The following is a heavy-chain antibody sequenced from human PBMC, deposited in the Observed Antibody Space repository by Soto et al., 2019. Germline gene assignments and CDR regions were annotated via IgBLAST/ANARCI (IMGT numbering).Heavy chain of an antibody. CDR1: GFTFSSYS. J-gene: IGHJ6*02. V-gene: IGHV3-48*02. Sequence: PGGSLRLSCAASGFTFSSYSMNWVRQAPGKGLEWVSYISSSSSTIYYADSVKGRFTISRDNAKNSLYLQMNSLRDEDTAVYYCARDRSAGGYYYYYGMDVWGHGTTVTVSS. CDR3: ARDRSAGGYYYYYGMDV. CDR2: ISSSSSTI.